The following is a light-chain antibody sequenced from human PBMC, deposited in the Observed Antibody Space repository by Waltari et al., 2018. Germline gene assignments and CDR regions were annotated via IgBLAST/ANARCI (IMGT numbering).Light chain of an antibody. J-gene: IGKJ1*01. V-gene: IGKV3-20*01. Sequence: IVLTQSPGTLSLSPGEGATLSCRASQSINTYLAWYQQRPGQAPRLLIYGASTRATGTLDRFSGSGSGTDFTLSISRLEPEDFAVYYCQQFGSSPEMFGPGTKVEIK. CDR2: GAS. CDR3: QQFGSSPEM. CDR1: QSINTY.